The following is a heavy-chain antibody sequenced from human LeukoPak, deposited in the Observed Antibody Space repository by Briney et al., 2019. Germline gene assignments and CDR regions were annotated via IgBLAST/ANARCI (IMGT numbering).Heavy chain of an antibody. Sequence: PGGSLRLSCAASGFTFSSYAMSWVRQAPGKGLEWVSAISGSGGSTYYADSVKGRFTISRDNSKNTLYLQMNSLRAEDTAVYYCARGPRYCSGGSCYSEPAEYFQHWGQGTLVTVSS. D-gene: IGHD2-15*01. J-gene: IGHJ1*01. V-gene: IGHV3-23*01. CDR1: GFTFSSYA. CDR3: ARGPRYCSGGSCYSEPAEYFQH. CDR2: ISGSGGST.